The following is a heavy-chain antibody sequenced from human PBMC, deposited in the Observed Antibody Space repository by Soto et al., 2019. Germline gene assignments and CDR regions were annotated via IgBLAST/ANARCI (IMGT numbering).Heavy chain of an antibody. Sequence: QVQLQESGPGLVKPSGTLSLSCAVSGGSVSNNNWWSWVRQSPGNGLEWIGEIHHSGGTSYNPSLESQATLSVNKSKNELSLRLNYVTAADTAVYYCTKNSAYALDYWGLGILVTVSS. D-gene: IGHD5-12*01. J-gene: IGHJ4*02. CDR2: IHHSGGT. CDR3: TKNSAYALDY. V-gene: IGHV4-4*02. CDR1: GGSVSNNNW.